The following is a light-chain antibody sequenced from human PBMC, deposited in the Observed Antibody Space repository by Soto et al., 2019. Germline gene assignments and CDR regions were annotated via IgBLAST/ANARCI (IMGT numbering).Light chain of an antibody. V-gene: IGLV2-14*01. CDR1: SSDFVLYNY. J-gene: IGLJ1*01. Sequence: QSALTQPRSVSGSPGQSVTISCSGTSSDFVLYNYVSWYQQHPGKAPKLMLYGVSNRPSGVSNRFSGSKSGNTASLTISGLQAEDEADYYCSSHTTTSSALQVFGTGTKLTVL. CDR3: SSHTTTSSALQV. CDR2: GVS.